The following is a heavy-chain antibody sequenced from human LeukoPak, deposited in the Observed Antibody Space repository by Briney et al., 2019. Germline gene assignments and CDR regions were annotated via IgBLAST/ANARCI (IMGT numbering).Heavy chain of an antibody. CDR1: GFTFSSYA. V-gene: IGHV3-23*01. CDR3: AKEIRGYSYGSDEY. CDR2: ISGSGGST. Sequence: GGSLRLSCAASGFTFSSYAMSWVRQAPGKGLEWVSAISGSGGSTYYADSVKGRFTISRDNSKNTLYLRMNSLRAEDTAVYYCAKEIRGYSYGSDEYWGQGTLVTVSS. D-gene: IGHD5-18*01. J-gene: IGHJ4*02.